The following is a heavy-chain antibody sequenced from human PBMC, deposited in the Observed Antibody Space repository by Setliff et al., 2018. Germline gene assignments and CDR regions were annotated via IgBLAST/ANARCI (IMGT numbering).Heavy chain of an antibody. V-gene: IGHV1-2*02. CDR1: GYTFTGYF. CDR3: AREGGLQGATSYYYFYNYINV. Sequence: ASVKVSCKTSGYTFTGYFIHWVRQAPRQGLEWLGWINPKSGVTSYAQSLQGRIAMTRDTSINTVYMELNSLTSDDAAVYFCAREGGLQGATSYYYFYNYINVWGKGTKVTVSS. D-gene: IGHD1-26*01. J-gene: IGHJ6*03. CDR2: INPKSGVT.